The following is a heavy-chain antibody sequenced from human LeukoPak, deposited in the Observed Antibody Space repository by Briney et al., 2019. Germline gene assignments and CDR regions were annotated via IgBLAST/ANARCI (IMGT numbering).Heavy chain of an antibody. CDR2: SFPSDSDT. Sequence: GASMKICCKGAGYSFTNYWSAWVREMPGEGLGWMGISFPSDSDTSYSPSFQGQVTISADKSISTAYLQWSSLKASDTAIFYCARSGVSGYGWDYWGQGTLVTVSS. CDR1: GYSFTNYW. CDR3: ARSGVSGYGWDY. J-gene: IGHJ4*02. V-gene: IGHV5-51*01. D-gene: IGHD5-12*01.